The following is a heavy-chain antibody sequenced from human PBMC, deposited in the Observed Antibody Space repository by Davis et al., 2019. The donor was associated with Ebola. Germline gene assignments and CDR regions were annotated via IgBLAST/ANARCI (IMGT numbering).Heavy chain of an antibody. CDR3: AKDRGSRRIIAAAPDY. Sequence: GGSLRLSCAASGFTFSSYAMSWVRQAPGKGLEWVSAISGSGGSTYYADSVKGRFTISRDNSKNTLYLQMNSLRAEDTAVYYCAKDRGSRRIIAAAPDYWGQGTLVTVSS. D-gene: IGHD6-13*01. CDR2: ISGSGGST. V-gene: IGHV3-23*01. J-gene: IGHJ4*02. CDR1: GFTFSSYA.